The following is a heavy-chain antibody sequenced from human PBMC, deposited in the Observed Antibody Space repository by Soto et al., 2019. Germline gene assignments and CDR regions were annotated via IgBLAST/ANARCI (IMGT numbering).Heavy chain of an antibody. CDR1: GYSFANYW. V-gene: IGHV5-10-1*01. J-gene: IGHJ4*02. CDR2: IEPSDSST. D-gene: IGHD1-1*01. Sequence: GESLQISCKGSGYSFANYWINCVRQMPGKGLEWIGMIEPSDSSTNYSPSFQGHVTISIDTSISTAYLQWSSLKASDTAMYYCARQSWNALEYWGKGTLVTVSS. CDR3: ARQSWNALEY.